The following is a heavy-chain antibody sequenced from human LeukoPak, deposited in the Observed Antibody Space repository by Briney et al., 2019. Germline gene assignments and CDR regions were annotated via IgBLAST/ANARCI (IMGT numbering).Heavy chain of an antibody. J-gene: IGHJ4*02. Sequence: SQTLSLTCTVSGGSISSGGYYWSRIRQHPGKGLEWIGYIYYSGSTYYNPSLKSRVTISVDTSKNQFSLKLSSVTPADTAVYYCARGYGSGSYYSYWGQGTLVTVSS. V-gene: IGHV4-31*03. CDR2: IYYSGST. CDR1: GGSISSGGYY. CDR3: ARGYGSGSYYSY. D-gene: IGHD3-10*01.